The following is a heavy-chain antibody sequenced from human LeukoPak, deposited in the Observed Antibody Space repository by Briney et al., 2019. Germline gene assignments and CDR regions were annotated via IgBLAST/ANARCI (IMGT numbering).Heavy chain of an antibody. CDR2: IYYSGST. J-gene: IGHJ4*02. V-gene: IGHV4-59*01. Sequence: SETLSLTCTVSSGSISSYYWSWIRQPPGKGLEWIGYIYYSGSTNYNPSLKSRVTISVDTSKNQFSLKLSSVTAADTAVYYCARCLKYSGSYYFDYWGQGTLVTVSS. CDR3: ARCLKYSGSYYFDY. CDR1: SGSISSYY. D-gene: IGHD1-26*01.